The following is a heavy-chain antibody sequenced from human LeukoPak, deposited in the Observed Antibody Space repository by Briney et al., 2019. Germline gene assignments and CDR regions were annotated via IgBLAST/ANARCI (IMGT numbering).Heavy chain of an antibody. CDR3: AKDAGQLVRSIHFDY. CDR1: GFTFSSYA. V-gene: IGHV3-23*01. CDR2: ISGSGGST. Sequence: GGSLRLSCAASGFTFSSYAMSWVRQAPGKGLEWVSAISGSGGSTYYAYSVKGRFTISRDNSKNTLYLQMNSLRAEDTAVYYCAKDAGQLVRSIHFDYWGQGTLVTVSS. J-gene: IGHJ4*02. D-gene: IGHD6-13*01.